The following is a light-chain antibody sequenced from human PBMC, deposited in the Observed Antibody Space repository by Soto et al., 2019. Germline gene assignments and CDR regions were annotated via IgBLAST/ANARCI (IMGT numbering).Light chain of an antibody. V-gene: IGKV3-15*01. CDR2: GAS. J-gene: IGKJ3*01. Sequence: EIVMTQSPATLSVSPGEGATLSCRASQSVSSKLAWYQQKPGQAPRLLIYGASTRATGIPARFSGSGSGTEFTLIISSLQPEDLATYFCQQANSFPLTFGPGTKVDLK. CDR1: QSVSSK. CDR3: QQANSFPLT.